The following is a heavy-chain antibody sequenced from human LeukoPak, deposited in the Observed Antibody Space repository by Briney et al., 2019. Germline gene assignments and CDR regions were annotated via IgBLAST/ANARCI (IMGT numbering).Heavy chain of an antibody. Sequence: ASVKVSCTASGYTFTGYYMHWVRQAPGQGLEWMGWINPNSGGTNYAQKFQGRVTMTRDTSISTAYMELSRLRSDDTAVYYCATDYGDYYYYGMDVWGQGTTVTVSS. V-gene: IGHV1-2*02. J-gene: IGHJ6*02. D-gene: IGHD4-17*01. CDR2: INPNSGGT. CDR3: ATDYGDYYYYGMDV. CDR1: GYTFTGYY.